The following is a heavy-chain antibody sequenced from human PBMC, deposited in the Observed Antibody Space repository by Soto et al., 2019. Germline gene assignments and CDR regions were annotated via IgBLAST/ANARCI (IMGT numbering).Heavy chain of an antibody. CDR1: GFIFGDYI. D-gene: IGHD3-10*01. J-gene: IGHJ3*01. CDR3: VKTGRDKDRWFDAFDV. Sequence: GSLRLSFAASGFIFGDYIMHWVRQAPVNGLHYVSFISTNGATTNYADSVKGRFTISRDNSKNTLYLQMGSLRAEDTAMYYCVKTGRDKDRWFDAFDVCGQGTILTLSS. CDR2: ISTNGATT. V-gene: IGHV3-64D*06.